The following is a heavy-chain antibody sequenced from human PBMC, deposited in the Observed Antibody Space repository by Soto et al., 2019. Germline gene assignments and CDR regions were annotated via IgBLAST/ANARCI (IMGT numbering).Heavy chain of an antibody. V-gene: IGHV3-23*01. D-gene: IGHD3-3*01. J-gene: IGHJ6*01. CDR2: ISKSGDGI. Sequence: GGSLRLSCAVSGFTFSNHAMSWVRQAPGKGLEKVSVISKSGDGIYNADSVKGRFTISRDNSKDTLYLKMNSLRAEDTAVYYCAKVGETITVFGVEPRYYYHGMEVGRQGTTVTASS. CDR1: GFTFSNHA. CDR3: AKVGETITVFGVEPRYYYHGMEV.